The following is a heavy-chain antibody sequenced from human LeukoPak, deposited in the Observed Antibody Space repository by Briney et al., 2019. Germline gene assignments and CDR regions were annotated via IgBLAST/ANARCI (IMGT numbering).Heavy chain of an antibody. CDR3: APNYGDYDRAEYFQH. Sequence: ASVKVSCKASGYTFTIYYMHWVRQAPGQGLEWMGIINPSGGSTSYAQKFQGRVTMTRDTSTSTVYMELSSLRSYDTAVYYCAPNYGDYDRAEYFQHWGQGTLVTVSS. D-gene: IGHD4-17*01. CDR1: GYTFTIYY. CDR2: INPSGGST. J-gene: IGHJ1*01. V-gene: IGHV1-46*01.